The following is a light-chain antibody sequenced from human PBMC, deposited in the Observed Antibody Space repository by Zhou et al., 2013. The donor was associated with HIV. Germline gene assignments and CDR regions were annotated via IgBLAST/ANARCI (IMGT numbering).Light chain of an antibody. Sequence: DIQMTQSPSSLSASVGDRVTITCRASQSISSYLNWYHQKPGKAPKLLIYAASSLQSGVPSRFSGSGSGTEFTLTISSLQPDDFATYYCQQYNSYPFTFGPGTKVDIK. CDR1: QSISSY. CDR2: AAS. V-gene: IGKV1-39*01. CDR3: QQYNSYPFT. J-gene: IGKJ3*01.